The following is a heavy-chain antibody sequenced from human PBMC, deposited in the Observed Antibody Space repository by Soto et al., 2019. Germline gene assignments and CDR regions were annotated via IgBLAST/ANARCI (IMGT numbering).Heavy chain of an antibody. CDR1: DFSFGNYG. CDR2: ISYDGRNK. CDR3: AKDWRWEQQIYGMNV. D-gene: IGHD1-26*01. V-gene: IGHV3-30*18. Sequence: PGGSLRLSCVASDFSFGNYGMHWVRQAPGKGLEWVADISYDGRNKYYAESVKGRFTISRDNSKNTLYLQMNSLRTEDTAVYYCAKDWRWEQQIYGMNVWGQGTTVTVSS. J-gene: IGHJ6*02.